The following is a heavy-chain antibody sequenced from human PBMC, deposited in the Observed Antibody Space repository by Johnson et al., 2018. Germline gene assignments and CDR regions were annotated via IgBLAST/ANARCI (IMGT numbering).Heavy chain of an antibody. CDR3: ARGRFGELLPPSVYYYYMDL. J-gene: IGHJ6*03. CDR2: ISNDVKNK. D-gene: IGHD3-10*01. V-gene: IGHV3-30*04. Sequence: QVQLVESGGGVVQPGKSLRLSCAASGFTFSTYTIHWVRQAPGKGLEWVAIISNDVKNKYYADSVKGRFTISRDNSKNTRFLQMNSLRGSETAVYYCARGRFGELLPPSVYYYYMDLWGKGTTITVSS. CDR1: GFTFSTYT.